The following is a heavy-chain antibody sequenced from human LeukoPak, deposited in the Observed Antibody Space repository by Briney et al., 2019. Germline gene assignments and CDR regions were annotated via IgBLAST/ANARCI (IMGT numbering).Heavy chain of an antibody. CDR2: INPNSSDT. CDR3: AREPAVWACYFDY. CDR1: GYTFTGYY. Sequence: VSVKVSCKAFGYTFTGYYMHWVRQAPGQGLEWMGWINPNSSDTNYAQKFQGRVTLSRDTSISTVYMELNSLTSEDTAVYFCAREPAVWACYFDYWGQGTLVAVSS. V-gene: IGHV1-2*02. J-gene: IGHJ4*02. D-gene: IGHD1-26*01.